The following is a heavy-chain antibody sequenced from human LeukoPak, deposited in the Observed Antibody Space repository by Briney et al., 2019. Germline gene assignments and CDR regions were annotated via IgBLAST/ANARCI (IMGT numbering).Heavy chain of an antibody. D-gene: IGHD3-3*01. CDR2: ISYDGSNK. CDR1: GFTFSSYA. J-gene: IGHJ6*02. Sequence: GRSLRLSCAASGFTFSSYAMHWVRQAPGKGLEWVAVISYDGSNKYYADSVKGRFTISRDNSKNTLYLQMNSLRAEDTAVYYCARAFKPDYDFWSGSLYYYYYGMDVWGQGTTVTVSS. V-gene: IGHV3-30*04. CDR3: ARAFKPDYDFWSGSLYYYYYGMDV.